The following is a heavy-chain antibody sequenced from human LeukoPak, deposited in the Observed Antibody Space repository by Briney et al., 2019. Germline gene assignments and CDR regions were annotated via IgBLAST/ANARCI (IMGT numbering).Heavy chain of an antibody. Sequence: ASVKVSCKASGYTFNGYYMHWVRQAPGQGLEWMGWINPNSGATNYAQNFQGRVTMTRDTSIRAAYMELSRLRSDDTAVYYCARVLGYCSGGSCHTSEDFDYWGQGTLVTVSS. D-gene: IGHD2-15*01. CDR3: ARVLGYCSGGSCHTSEDFDY. CDR2: INPNSGAT. V-gene: IGHV1-2*02. CDR1: GYTFNGYY. J-gene: IGHJ4*02.